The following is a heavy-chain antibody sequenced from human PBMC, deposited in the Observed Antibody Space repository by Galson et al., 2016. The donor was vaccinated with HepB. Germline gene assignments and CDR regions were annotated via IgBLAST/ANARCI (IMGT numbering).Heavy chain of an antibody. D-gene: IGHD5-24*01. Sequence: RQPPGKGLEWIGYMFYNGNSNYNASLRSRVTISMDTSKNHFSLNLTSVTAADTAVYYCARVREYDGYADYWGQGALVTVSS. V-gene: IGHV4-61*03. CDR3: ARVREYDGYADY. J-gene: IGHJ4*02. CDR2: MFYNGNS.